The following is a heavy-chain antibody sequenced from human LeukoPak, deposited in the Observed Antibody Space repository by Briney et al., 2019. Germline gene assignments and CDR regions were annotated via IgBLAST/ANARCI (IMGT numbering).Heavy chain of an antibody. CDR2: IYYSGST. CDR3: ARRNIVGANRPFDY. V-gene: IGHV4-39*01. J-gene: IGHJ4*02. CDR1: GGSISSSSYY. Sequence: SETLSLTCTVSGGSISSSSYYWGWIRQPPGKGLEWIGSIYYSGSTYYNPSLKSRVTISVDTSKNQFSLKLSSVTAADTAVYYCARRNIVGANRPFDYWGQGTLVTVSS. D-gene: IGHD1-26*01.